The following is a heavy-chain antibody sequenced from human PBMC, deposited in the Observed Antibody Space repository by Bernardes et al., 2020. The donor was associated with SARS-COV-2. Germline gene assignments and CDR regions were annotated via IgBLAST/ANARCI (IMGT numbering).Heavy chain of an antibody. J-gene: IGHJ4*02. CDR3: TNILFGDRHFFEW. Sequence: ARSLSPSCAVSGPSSSNYAMNCVRQAAGRGPQWVSSTIGDGSSIHHADSVKGRFSISRDNSKKPLFLQMDRLRAEDTGVYYCTNILFGDRHFFEWWGQGTLVTVSS. D-gene: IGHD4-17*01. CDR1: GPSSSNYA. V-gene: IGHV3-23*01. CDR2: TIGDGSSI.